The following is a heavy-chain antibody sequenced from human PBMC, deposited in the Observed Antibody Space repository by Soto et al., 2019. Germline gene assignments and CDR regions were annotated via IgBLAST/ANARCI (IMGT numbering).Heavy chain of an antibody. D-gene: IGHD3-10*01. J-gene: IGHJ5*02. V-gene: IGHV4-31*03. CDR2: IYYSGST. Sequence: SETLSLTCTVSGGSIISGGYYWSWIRQHPGKGLEWIGYIYYSGSTYYNPSLKSRVTISVDTSKNQFSLKLSSVTAADTAVYYCASGPMGTQDLNWFDPWGQGTLVTVSS. CDR1: GGSIISGGYY. CDR3: ASGPMGTQDLNWFDP.